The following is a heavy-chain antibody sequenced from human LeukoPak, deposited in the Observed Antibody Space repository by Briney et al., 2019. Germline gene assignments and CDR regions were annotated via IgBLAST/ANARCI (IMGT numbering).Heavy chain of an antibody. CDR3: ARDRDSSGWYEGFDY. D-gene: IGHD6-19*01. V-gene: IGHV3-30-3*01. J-gene: IGHJ4*02. CDR2: ISYDGSNK. CDR1: GFTFSISA. Sequence: GGSLSLSCAVSGFTFSISAMHWVRQAPDKGLEWVAVISYDGSNKYYADSVKGRFTISRDNSKNTPYLQMNSLRADDTAVYYCARDRDSSGWYEGFDYWGQGTLVTVSS.